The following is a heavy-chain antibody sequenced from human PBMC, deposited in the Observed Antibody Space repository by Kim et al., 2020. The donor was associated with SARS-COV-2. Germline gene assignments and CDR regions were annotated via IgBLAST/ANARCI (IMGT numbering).Heavy chain of an antibody. V-gene: IGHV5-10-1*01. J-gene: IGHJ4*02. Sequence: NPSFQGHVTISADKSISTAYLQWSSLKASDTAMYYCARHDGSTWYGAYGYWGQGTLVTVSS. D-gene: IGHD6-13*01. CDR3: ARHDGSTWYGAYGY.